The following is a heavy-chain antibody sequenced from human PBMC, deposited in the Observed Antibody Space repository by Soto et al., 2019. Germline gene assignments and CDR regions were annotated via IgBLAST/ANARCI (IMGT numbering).Heavy chain of an antibody. CDR2: IYYSGST. CDR1: GGSISRGGYY. V-gene: IGHV4-31*03. CDR3: ARVITAMTWGTPGYCYGMDV. Sequence: SETLSLTCTVSGGSISRGGYYWSWIRQHPGKGLEWIGHIYYSGSTDYSPSLKSRATISVDTSKNQFSLKLSSVTAADTAMYYCARVITAMTWGTPGYCYGMDVWGQGTTVTVSS. D-gene: IGHD5-18*01. J-gene: IGHJ6*02.